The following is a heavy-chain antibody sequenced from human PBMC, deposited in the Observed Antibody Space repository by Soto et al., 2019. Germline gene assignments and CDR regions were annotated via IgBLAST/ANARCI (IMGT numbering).Heavy chain of an antibody. Sequence: PSETLSLTCTVSGGSISSGDYYWSWIRQPPGKGLEWVGYIYYSGSTYYNPSLKSRVTISVDTSKNQFSLKLSSVTAADTAVYYCARVYGDYHYYFDYWGQGTLVTVSS. D-gene: IGHD4-17*01. CDR2: IYYSGST. V-gene: IGHV4-30-4*01. CDR3: ARVYGDYHYYFDY. CDR1: GGSISSGDYY. J-gene: IGHJ4*02.